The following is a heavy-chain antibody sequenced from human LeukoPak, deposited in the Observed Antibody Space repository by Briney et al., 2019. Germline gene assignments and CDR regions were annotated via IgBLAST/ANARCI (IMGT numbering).Heavy chain of an antibody. CDR2: ISGSGGST. V-gene: IGHV3-23*01. CDR1: GFTFSSYA. CDR3: ARDVGYCSGGSCYSDY. J-gene: IGHJ4*02. Sequence: GGSLRLSCAASGFTFSSYAMSWVRQAPGKGLEWVSAISGSGGSTYYADSVKGRFTISRDNAKNSLYLQMNSLRAEDTALYYCARDVGYCSGGSCYSDYWGQGTLVTVSS. D-gene: IGHD2-15*01.